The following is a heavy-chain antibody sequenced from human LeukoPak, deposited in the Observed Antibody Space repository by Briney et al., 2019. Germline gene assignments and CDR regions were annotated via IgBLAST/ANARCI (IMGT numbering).Heavy chain of an antibody. CDR3: ARDRVQRDDWYFDL. V-gene: IGHV3-33*01. Sequence: PGRSLRLSCAASGFTFSSYGMHWVRQAPGKGLEWVAVIWYDGSNKYYADSVKGRFTISRDNSKNTLYLQMNSLRAEDTAVYYCARDRVQRDDWYFDLWGRGTLVTVSS. D-gene: IGHD1-1*01. J-gene: IGHJ2*01. CDR1: GFTFSSYG. CDR2: IWYDGSNK.